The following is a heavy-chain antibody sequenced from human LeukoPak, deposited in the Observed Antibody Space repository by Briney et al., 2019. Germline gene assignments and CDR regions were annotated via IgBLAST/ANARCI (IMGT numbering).Heavy chain of an antibody. Sequence: ASQTLSLTCAVSGGSISSGVYSWSWIRQPPGKGLEWIGYIYYSGNTYYNPSLKSRVTISVDTSKNQFSLKLSSVTAADTAVYYCARIKWELLPDDAFDIWGQGTMVTVSS. V-gene: IGHV4-30-4*07. D-gene: IGHD1-26*01. CDR1: GGSISSGVYS. CDR2: IYYSGNT. J-gene: IGHJ3*02. CDR3: ARIKWELLPDDAFDI.